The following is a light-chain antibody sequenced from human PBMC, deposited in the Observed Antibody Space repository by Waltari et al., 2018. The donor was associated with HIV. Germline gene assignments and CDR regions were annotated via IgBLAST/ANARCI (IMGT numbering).Light chain of an antibody. Sequence: QTVVTQEPSFSVSPGGTVTLTCGLTSGSVPFLHSSSWYQQTPGRTPRTLIYSTSTRSSGVPGRFSGSILGDKAALTITGAQADDESDYYCVLYMGSGSWMFGGGTKLTVL. CDR1: SGSVPFLHS. CDR3: VLYMGSGSWM. CDR2: STS. V-gene: IGLV8-61*01. J-gene: IGLJ3*02.